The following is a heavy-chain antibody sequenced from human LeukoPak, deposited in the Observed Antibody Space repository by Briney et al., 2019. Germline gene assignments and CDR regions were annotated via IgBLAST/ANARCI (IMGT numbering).Heavy chain of an antibody. CDR3: ARDGVVVITTAFDY. CDR2: ISSSGSTI. J-gene: IGHJ4*02. CDR1: GFTFSSYA. Sequence: GGSLRLSCAASGFTFSSYAMSWVRQAPGKGLEWVSYISSSGSTIYYADSVKGRFTISRDNAKNSLYLQMNSLRAEDTAVYYCARDGVVVITTAFDYWGQGTLVTVSS. V-gene: IGHV3-48*04. D-gene: IGHD3-22*01.